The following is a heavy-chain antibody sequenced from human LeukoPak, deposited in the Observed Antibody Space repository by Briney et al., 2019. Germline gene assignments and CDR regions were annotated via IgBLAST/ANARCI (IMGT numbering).Heavy chain of an antibody. J-gene: IGHJ4*02. Sequence: GGSLRLSCAASGFTFSSYGMHWVRQAPGKGLEWVAVISYDGSNKYYADSVKGRFTISRDNSKNTLYLQMNSLRAEDTAVYYCAREPYYDSSGYYLTTLGFIDYWGQGTLVTVSS. CDR3: AREPYYDSSGYYLTTLGFIDY. CDR2: ISYDGSNK. D-gene: IGHD3-22*01. CDR1: GFTFSSYG. V-gene: IGHV3-30*03.